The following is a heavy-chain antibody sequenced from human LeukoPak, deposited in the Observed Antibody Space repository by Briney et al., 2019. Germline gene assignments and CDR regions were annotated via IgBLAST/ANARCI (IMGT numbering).Heavy chain of an antibody. CDR3: AKDKNDILTGYYSYFDY. CDR2: ISWNSGSI. Sequence: GGSLRLSCAASGFTVSSYGMTWVRQAPGKGLEWVSGISWNSGSIGYADSVKGRFTISRDNAKNSLYLQMNSLRAEDTALYYCAKDKNDILTGYYSYFDYWGQGTLVTVSS. J-gene: IGHJ4*02. V-gene: IGHV3-9*01. D-gene: IGHD3-9*01. CDR1: GFTVSSYG.